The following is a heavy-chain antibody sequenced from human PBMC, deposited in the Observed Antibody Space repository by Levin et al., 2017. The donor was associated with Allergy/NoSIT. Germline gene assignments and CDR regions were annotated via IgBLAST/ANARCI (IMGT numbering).Heavy chain of an antibody. J-gene: IGHJ4*02. CDR3: ARGISGAPWYSSGWYNSYYFDY. D-gene: IGHD6-19*01. Sequence: GASVKVSCKASGYTFTSYAMHWVRQAPGQRLEWMGWINAGNGNTKYSQKFQGRVTITRDTSASTAYMELSSLRSEDTAVYYCARGISGAPWYSSGWYNSYYFDYWGQGTLVTVSS. CDR1: GYTFTSYA. CDR2: INAGNGNT. V-gene: IGHV1-3*01.